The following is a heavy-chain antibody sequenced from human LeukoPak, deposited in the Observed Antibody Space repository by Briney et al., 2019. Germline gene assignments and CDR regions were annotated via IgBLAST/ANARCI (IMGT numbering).Heavy chain of an antibody. CDR1: GYSFTGYY. Sequence: ASVKVSCKASGYSFTGYYMHWVRQAPGQGPEWMGWINPNSGGTKYAQKFQGRVTMTRDTSISTAYMELSRLRADDTAVYYCARENIAVAGTNDYWGQGTLVTVSS. CDR2: INPNSGGT. J-gene: IGHJ4*02. CDR3: ARENIAVAGTNDY. D-gene: IGHD6-19*01. V-gene: IGHV1-2*02.